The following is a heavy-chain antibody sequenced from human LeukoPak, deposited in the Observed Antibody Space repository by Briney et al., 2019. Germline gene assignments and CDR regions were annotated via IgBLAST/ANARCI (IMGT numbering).Heavy chain of an antibody. Sequence: PGGSLRLSCAASGFTFTTYDMTWVRQAPREGLEWVSTISRSSNYIYYAHSVKGRSTISRDNAKNSLYLQMYSVRAEDTAVYYCAIATNYSHTLIEFWGQGTLVTVSS. CDR1: GFTFTTYD. CDR2: ISRSSNYI. J-gene: IGHJ4*02. D-gene: IGHD5-24*01. V-gene: IGHV3-21*01. CDR3: AIATNYSHTLIEF.